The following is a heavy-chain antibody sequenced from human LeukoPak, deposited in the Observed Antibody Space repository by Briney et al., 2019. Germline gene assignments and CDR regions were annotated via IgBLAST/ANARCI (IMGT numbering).Heavy chain of an antibody. CDR2: LSGSGIST. V-gene: IGHV3-23*01. D-gene: IGHD5-24*01. Sequence: GGSLRLSCAASGFTFSSYGMSWVRQAPGKGLEWVSGLSGSGISTYYADSVKGRFTISRDNSKNTLYLQMNSLRAEDTAVYYCAKCRDGYSCEDFDYWGQGTLVIVSS. J-gene: IGHJ4*02. CDR3: AKCRDGYSCEDFDY. CDR1: GFTFSSYG.